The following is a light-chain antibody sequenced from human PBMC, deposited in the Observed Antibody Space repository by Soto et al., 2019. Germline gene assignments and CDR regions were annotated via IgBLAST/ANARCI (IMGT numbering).Light chain of an antibody. J-gene: IGLJ2*01. Sequence: QSVLTQPPSTSGTPGQRVTISCSGGSSNIGSNTVNWYQQLPGTAPKLLIYSDNQRPSGVPDRLSGSKSGTSATLAISGLQSEDEDDYYCAAWDDSLNGVIFGGGTKLTVL. V-gene: IGLV1-44*01. CDR2: SDN. CDR3: AAWDDSLNGVI. CDR1: SSNIGSNT.